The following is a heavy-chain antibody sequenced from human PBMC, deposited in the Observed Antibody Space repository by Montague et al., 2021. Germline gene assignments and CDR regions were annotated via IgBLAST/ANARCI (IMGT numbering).Heavy chain of an antibody. V-gene: IGHV4-39*01. CDR1: GGSISSTSYY. J-gene: IGHJ3*02. D-gene: IGHD2-21*02. CDR3: ARRMGFVVVTEHDAFDI. CDR2: IYYSGST. Sequence: SETLSLTCTVSGGSISSTSYYWGWIRQPPGTGPEWIGSIYYSGSTYYNPSLKSRVTISADTSKNQFSLRLRSVTAADTAVYYCARRMGFVVVTEHDAFDIWGQGTMVTVSS.